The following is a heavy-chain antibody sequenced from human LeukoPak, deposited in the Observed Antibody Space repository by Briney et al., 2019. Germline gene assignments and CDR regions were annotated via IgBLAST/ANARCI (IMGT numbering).Heavy chain of an antibody. CDR1: GFTFSSYE. Sequence: GGSLRLSCAASGFTFSSYEMNWVRQAPGKGLEWVSYISSSGSTIYYADSVKGRFTISRDNAKNSLYLQMNSLRAEDTAVYYCARQLEMAFYWGQGTLVTVSS. CDR2: ISSSGSTI. CDR3: ARQLEMAFY. J-gene: IGHJ4*02. D-gene: IGHD5-24*01. V-gene: IGHV3-48*03.